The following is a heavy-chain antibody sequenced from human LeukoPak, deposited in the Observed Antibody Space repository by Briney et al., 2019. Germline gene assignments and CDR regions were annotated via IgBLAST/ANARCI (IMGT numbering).Heavy chain of an antibody. CDR1: GFTFSSYG. CDR2: IWYDGSNK. J-gene: IGHJ4*02. D-gene: IGHD4-23*01. V-gene: IGHV3-33*01. Sequence: GGSLRLSCAASGFTFSSYGMHWVRQAPGKGLEWVAVIWYDGSNKYYADSVKGRFTISRDNSKNTLYLQMNSLRAEDTAVYYCARGRGGSYGGNSGHFDYWGQGTLVTVSS. CDR3: ARGRGGSYGGNSGHFDY.